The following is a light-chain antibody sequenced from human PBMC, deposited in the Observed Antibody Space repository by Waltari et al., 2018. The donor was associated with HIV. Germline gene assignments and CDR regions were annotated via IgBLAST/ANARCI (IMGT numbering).Light chain of an antibody. CDR3: ASVTSNNILL. J-gene: IGLJ3*02. Sequence: QSALTQPASVSGSPGQSITIACTGITSDKYISWYQRRPGEAPRLIFYEPTTRPPWTPSRFSASKAATAASLTISGLHIDDEADYLCASVTSNNILLFGGGTRLTVL. V-gene: IGLV2-14*01. CDR2: EPT. CDR1: TSDKY.